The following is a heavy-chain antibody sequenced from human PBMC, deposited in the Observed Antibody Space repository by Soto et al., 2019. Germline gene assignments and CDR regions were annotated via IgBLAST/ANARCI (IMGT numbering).Heavy chain of an antibody. CDR3: SRDGSNGSYLDY. J-gene: IGHJ4*02. V-gene: IGHV1-2*02. D-gene: IGHD2-15*01. CDR2: INSNNGAT. CDR1: GYTFTAYY. Sequence: ASVKVSCKTSGYTFTAYYIQWVRQAPGQGLEWMGWINSNNGATKYAQKFQGRVSMTRDTSTNTAYMELTRLTSDDTAVYYCSRDGSNGSYLDYCGKRALVTVSS.